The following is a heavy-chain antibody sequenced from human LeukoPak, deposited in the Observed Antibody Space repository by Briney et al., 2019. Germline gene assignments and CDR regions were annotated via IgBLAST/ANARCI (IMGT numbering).Heavy chain of an antibody. J-gene: IGHJ5*02. CDR1: GGSISSYY. V-gene: IGHV4-59*01. CDR3: ARGGCSSTSCSWGNWFDP. CDR2: IYYSGST. D-gene: IGHD2-2*01. Sequence: SSETLSLTCTVSGGSISSYYWSWIRQPPGKGLEWIGYIYYSGSTNYNPSLKSRVTISVDTSKNQFSLKLSSVTAADTAVYYCARGGCSSTSCSWGNWFDPWGQGTLVTVSS.